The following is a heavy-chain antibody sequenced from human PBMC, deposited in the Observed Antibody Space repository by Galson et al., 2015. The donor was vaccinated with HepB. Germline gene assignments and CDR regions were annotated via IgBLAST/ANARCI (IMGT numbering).Heavy chain of an antibody. Sequence: SVKVSCKASGYTFTGYYMHWVRQAPGQGLEWMGRINPNSGGTNYAQKFQGRVTMTRDTSISTAYMELSRLRSDDTAVYYCAIHEGYYDSSGYYYFKLRPQDFYYMDVWGKGTTVTVSS. CDR2: INPNSGGT. J-gene: IGHJ6*03. V-gene: IGHV1-2*06. CDR3: AIHEGYYDSSGYYYFKLRPQDFYYMDV. D-gene: IGHD3-22*01. CDR1: GYTFTGYY.